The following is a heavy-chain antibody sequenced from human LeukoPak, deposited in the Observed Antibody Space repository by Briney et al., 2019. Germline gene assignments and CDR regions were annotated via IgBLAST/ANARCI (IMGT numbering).Heavy chain of an antibody. D-gene: IGHD6-13*01. CDR3: AKDPGPESSRPDY. V-gene: IGHV1-46*01. Sequence: GASVKVSCKASGYTFTNNYLHWVRQAPGQGLEWMGMIYPRDGSTSYAQNFQGRVTVTRDTSTTTVHMELRGLRSEDTAVYYCAKDPGPESSRPDYWGQGTLVTVSS. CDR1: GYTFTNNY. J-gene: IGHJ4*02. CDR2: IYPRDGST.